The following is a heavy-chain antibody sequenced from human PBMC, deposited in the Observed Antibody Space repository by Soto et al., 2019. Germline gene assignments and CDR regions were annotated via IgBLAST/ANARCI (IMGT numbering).Heavy chain of an antibody. CDR2: INGSGVST. Sequence: PGGSLRLSCAASGFTFSSYAMSWVRQAPGKGLEWVSAINGSGVSTYYADSVKGRVTISRDNSKNTLYLQMNSLRAEDTAVYYCARDRFDYYDSSGYWRFDPWGQGTLVTVSS. CDR3: ARDRFDYYDSSGYWRFDP. CDR1: GFTFSSYA. J-gene: IGHJ5*02. V-gene: IGHV3-23*01. D-gene: IGHD3-22*01.